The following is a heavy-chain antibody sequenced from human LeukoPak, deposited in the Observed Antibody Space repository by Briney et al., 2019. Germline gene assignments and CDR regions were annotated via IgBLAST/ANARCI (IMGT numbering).Heavy chain of an antibody. Sequence: PSQTLSLTCTVSGGSISSGDYYWSWIPQPPGKGLEWIGYICYSGSTYYNPSLKSRVTISVDTTKNQFSLKLSSVTAADTAVYYYARGVVWFDPGGEGTLVTVP. V-gene: IGHV4-30-4*01. CDR3: ARGVVWFDP. CDR2: ICYSGST. J-gene: IGHJ5*02. CDR1: GGSISSGDYY.